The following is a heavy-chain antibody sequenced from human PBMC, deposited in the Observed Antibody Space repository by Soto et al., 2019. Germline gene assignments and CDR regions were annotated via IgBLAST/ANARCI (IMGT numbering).Heavy chain of an antibody. V-gene: IGHV4-39*01. CDR2: IYYSGST. Sequence: PSETLSLTSTVSDGSIRSSSYYWGWIRQPPGKGLEWIGSIYYSGSTYYNPSLKSRVTISVDTSKNQFSLKLSSVTAADTAVYYCARAGDKIRWLQLDYFDYWGQGTLVTVSS. J-gene: IGHJ4*02. D-gene: IGHD5-12*01. CDR1: DGSIRSSSYY. CDR3: ARAGDKIRWLQLDYFDY.